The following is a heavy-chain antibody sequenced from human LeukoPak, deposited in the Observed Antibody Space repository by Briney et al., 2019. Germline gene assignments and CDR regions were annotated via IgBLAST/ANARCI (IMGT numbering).Heavy chain of an antibody. Sequence: SVKVSCKASGGTFSSSAISWVRQAPGQGPEWMGGIIPIFATANHAQKFQGRVTITADESTSTAYMELNSLRSEDTAVYYCARDSGGSGWYFSNYWGQGALVTVSS. CDR3: ARDSGGSGWYFSNY. V-gene: IGHV1-69*13. D-gene: IGHD6-19*01. CDR1: GGTFSSSA. J-gene: IGHJ4*02. CDR2: IIPIFATA.